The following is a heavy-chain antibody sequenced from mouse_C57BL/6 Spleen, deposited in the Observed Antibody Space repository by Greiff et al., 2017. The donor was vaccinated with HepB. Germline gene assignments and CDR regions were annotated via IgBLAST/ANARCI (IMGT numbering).Heavy chain of an antibody. CDR1: GFTFSSYA. CDR3: TRGDGYYPFDY. Sequence: EVKLMESGEGLVKPGGSLKLSCAASGFTFSSYAMSWVRQTPEKRLEWVAYISSGGDYIYYADTVKGRFTISRDNARNTLYLQMSSLKSEDTAMYYCTRGDGYYPFDYWGQGTTLTVSS. J-gene: IGHJ2*01. V-gene: IGHV5-9-1*02. CDR2: ISSGGDYI. D-gene: IGHD2-3*01.